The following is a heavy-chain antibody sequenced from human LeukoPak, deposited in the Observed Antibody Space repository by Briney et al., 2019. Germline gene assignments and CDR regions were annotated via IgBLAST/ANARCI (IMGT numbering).Heavy chain of an antibody. V-gene: IGHV4-34*01. CDR3: ARGSSFRGYSYGPPGGMDV. CDR2: INHSGST. CDR1: GGSFSGYY. Sequence: SETLSLTRAVYGGSFSGYYWSWIRQPPGKGLEWIGEINHSGSTNYNPSLKSRVTISVDTSKNQFSLKLSSVTAADTAVYYCARGSSFRGYSYGPPGGMDVWGQGTTVTVSS. D-gene: IGHD5-18*01. J-gene: IGHJ6*02.